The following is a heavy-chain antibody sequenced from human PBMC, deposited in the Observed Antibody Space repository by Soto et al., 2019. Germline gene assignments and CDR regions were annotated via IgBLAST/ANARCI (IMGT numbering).Heavy chain of an antibody. CDR2: TYYRSKWYN. CDR1: GDSVSSNSAA. Sequence: PSQTLSLTCAISGDSVSSNSAAWNWIRQSPSRGLEWLGRTYYRSKWYNDYAVSVKSRITITPDTSKNHFSLQLNSVTPEDTVVYYCARDIVVVPAAMKYNGMDVWGKGTTVTV. V-gene: IGHV6-1*01. CDR3: ARDIVVVPAAMKYNGMDV. J-gene: IGHJ6*04. D-gene: IGHD2-2*01.